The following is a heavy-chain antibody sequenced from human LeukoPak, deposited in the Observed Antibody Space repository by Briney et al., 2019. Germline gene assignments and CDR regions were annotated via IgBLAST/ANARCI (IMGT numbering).Heavy chain of an antibody. Sequence: GGSLRLSCTASGFTFGDYAMSWFRQAPGKGLEWVSGISGSGDNTYYADSVKGRFTISRDNSKNTPYVQVNSLGTEDTAAYYCAKGSYYDSSGSFYFDYWGQGTLVTVSS. CDR3: AKGSYYDSSGSFYFDY. V-gene: IGHV3-23*01. CDR1: GFTFGDYA. J-gene: IGHJ4*02. CDR2: ISGSGDNT. D-gene: IGHD3-22*01.